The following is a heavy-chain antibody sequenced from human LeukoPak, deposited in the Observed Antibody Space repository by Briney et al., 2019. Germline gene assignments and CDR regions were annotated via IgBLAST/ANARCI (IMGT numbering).Heavy chain of an antibody. J-gene: IGHJ4*02. CDR2: IIPIFGTA. V-gene: IGHV1-69*13. Sequence: VASVKVSCKASGGTFSSYAISWVRQAPGQGLEWMGGIIPIFGTANYAQKFQGRVTITADESTSTAYMELSRLRSDDTAVYYCARGIAADSTDVDYWGQGTLVTVSS. CDR3: ARGIAADSTDVDY. CDR1: GGTFSSYA. D-gene: IGHD6-13*01.